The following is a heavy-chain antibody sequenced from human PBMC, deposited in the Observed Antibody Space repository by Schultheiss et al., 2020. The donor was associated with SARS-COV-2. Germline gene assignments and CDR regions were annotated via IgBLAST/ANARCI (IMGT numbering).Heavy chain of an antibody. J-gene: IGHJ4*02. CDR1: GFTFSNYA. V-gene: IGHV3-30*04. CDR2: ISYDGSNK. CDR3: ARSVRGVIITDFDC. D-gene: IGHD3-10*01. Sequence: GGSLRLCCAASGFTFSNYAMHWVRQAPGKGLEWVAVISYDGSNKYYADSVKGRFTISRDNSKNTLYLQMNSLRAEDTAMYYCARSVRGVIITDFDCWGQGTLVTVSS.